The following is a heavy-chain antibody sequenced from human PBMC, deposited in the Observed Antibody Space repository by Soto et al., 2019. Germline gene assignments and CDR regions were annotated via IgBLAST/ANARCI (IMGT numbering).Heavy chain of an antibody. J-gene: IGHJ2*01. CDR1: GFTFSRYS. V-gene: IGHV3-21*01. Sequence: EVQLVESGGGLGKPGGSLRLSCAASGFTFSRYSMNWVRQAPGKGLEWVSSISRSSSFLYYGDSVKGRFTISRDNAKNSLYLQMNSLRAEDTAVYYCARDESWVGDTPYWYFDLWGRGTLVTVSS. CDR3: ARDESWVGDTPYWYFDL. CDR2: ISRSSSFL. D-gene: IGHD4-17*01.